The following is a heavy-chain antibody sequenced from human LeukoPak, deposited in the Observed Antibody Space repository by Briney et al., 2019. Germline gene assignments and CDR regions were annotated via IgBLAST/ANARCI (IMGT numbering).Heavy chain of an antibody. CDR1: GLTVSSNY. CDR3: ARDQTPFY. Sequence: GGSLRLSCAASGLTVSSNYIWVRQAPGKGLEWVANIKHDGSEDYYLDSVKGRFTISRDNAKSSMWLQMNSLRDEDTAVYYCARDQTPFYWGQGSLVTVSS. J-gene: IGHJ4*02. CDR2: IKHDGSED. V-gene: IGHV3-7*01. D-gene: IGHD2-15*01.